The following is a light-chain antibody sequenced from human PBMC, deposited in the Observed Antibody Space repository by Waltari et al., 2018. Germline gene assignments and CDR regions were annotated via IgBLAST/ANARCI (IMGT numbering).Light chain of an antibody. CDR3: QQRSNWPLT. CDR1: QSVSSY. V-gene: IGKV3-11*01. J-gene: IGKJ4*01. Sequence: EIVLTQSPAPLSFSPGERATLSCRASQSVSSYLAWYQQKPGQAPSLAIDDASNRANGIPARFSGSGSGTDFTLTSSSLEPEDFAVYYCQQRSNWPLTFGGGPKVEIK. CDR2: DAS.